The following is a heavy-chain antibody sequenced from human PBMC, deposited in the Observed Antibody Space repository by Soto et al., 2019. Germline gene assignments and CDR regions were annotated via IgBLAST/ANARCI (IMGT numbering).Heavy chain of an antibody. J-gene: IGHJ4*02. CDR3: AKESCSSTSCYVVDY. V-gene: IGHV3-30*18. CDR1: GFTFSSYG. Sequence: QVQLVESGGGVVQPGRSLRLSCAASGFTFSSYGMHWVRQAPGKGLEWVAVISYDGSNKYYADSVKGRFTISRDNSKNTLYLQMNSLRAEDTAVYYCAKESCSSTSCYVVDYWGQGTLVTVSS. D-gene: IGHD2-2*01. CDR2: ISYDGSNK.